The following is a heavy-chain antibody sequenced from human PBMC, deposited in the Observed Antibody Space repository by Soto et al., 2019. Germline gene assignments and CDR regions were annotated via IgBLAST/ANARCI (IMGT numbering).Heavy chain of an antibody. CDR1: GFTFSSYA. J-gene: IGHJ3*02. V-gene: IGHV3-21*01. Sequence: PGGSLRLSCAASGFTFSSYAMSWVRQAPGKGLEWVSSISSSSSYIYYADSVKGRFTISRDNAKNSLYLQMNSLRAEDTAVYYCARVLGCSSTSCYHDAFDIWGQGTMVTVSS. CDR3: ARVLGCSSTSCYHDAFDI. CDR2: ISSSSSYI. D-gene: IGHD2-2*01.